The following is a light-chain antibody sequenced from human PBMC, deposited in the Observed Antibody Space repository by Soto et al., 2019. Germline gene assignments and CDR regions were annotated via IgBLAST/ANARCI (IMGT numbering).Light chain of an antibody. CDR2: DAS. CDR1: QSVSSY. J-gene: IGKJ2*01. Sequence: EIVLTQSPATLSLSPGERATLSCRASQSVSSYLAWYQQKPGQAPRLLINDASNRATGITARFSGSGSGTDFTLTISSLEPEDFAVYYYQHRCNWPLNFGQRNKLEIK. CDR3: QHRCNWPLN. V-gene: IGKV3-11*01.